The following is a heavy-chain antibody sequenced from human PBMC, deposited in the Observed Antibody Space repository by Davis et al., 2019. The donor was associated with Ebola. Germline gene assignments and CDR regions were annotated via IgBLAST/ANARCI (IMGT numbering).Heavy chain of an antibody. CDR1: GYSFTSYW. J-gene: IGHJ3*02. Sequence: GESLKISCKGSGYSFTSYWIGWVRQMPGKGLEWMGIIYPGDSDTRYSPSFQGQVSISADKSISTAYLQWISLKASDTAMYYCARLSSSTWPDAFDIWGQGTMVTVCS. V-gene: IGHV5-51*01. D-gene: IGHD6-13*01. CDR3: ARLSSSTWPDAFDI. CDR2: IYPGDSDT.